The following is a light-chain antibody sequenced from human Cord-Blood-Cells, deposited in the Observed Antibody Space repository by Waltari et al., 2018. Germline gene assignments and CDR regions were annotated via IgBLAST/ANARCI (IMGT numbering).Light chain of an antibody. CDR2: EGR. Sequence: QSALTQPASVSGSPGQSITISCTGTSSDVGSYNLVSWYQQHPGKAPQLMIYEGRKRPSGVSNRFSGSKAGKTASLTISGLQAEDEADYYCCSYAGSSTLVFGGGTKLTVL. CDR1: SSDVGSYNL. CDR3: CSYAGSSTLV. J-gene: IGLJ2*01. V-gene: IGLV2-23*01.